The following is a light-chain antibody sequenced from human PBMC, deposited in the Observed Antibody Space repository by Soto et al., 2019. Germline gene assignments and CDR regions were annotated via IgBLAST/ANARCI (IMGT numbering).Light chain of an antibody. CDR2: DVS. CDR1: SSDVGAYKY. J-gene: IGLJ2*01. V-gene: IGLV2-14*01. CDR3: SSYTTSSTVV. Sequence: QSVLTQPASVSGSPGQSITISCTGTSSDVGAYKYVSWYQQHPGKGPRLMIYDVSNRPSGVSNRFSGSKFGNTASLTISGLQAEDEADYYCSSYTTSSTVVFGGGTKLTVL.